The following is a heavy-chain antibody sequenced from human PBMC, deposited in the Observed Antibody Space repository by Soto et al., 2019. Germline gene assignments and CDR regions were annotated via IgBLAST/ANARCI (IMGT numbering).Heavy chain of an antibody. CDR1: GYTFNNYG. V-gene: IGHV1-18*01. Sequence: QVQLVQSGAEVKKPGASVKVSCKASGYTFNNYGISWVRQAPGQGLEWMGWIGPYNGNTDHAQNFQGRVAMTTDKATNTAYMEVRSRRTDDTALYYCARCYCSVGSCYTCWHFDLWGRGTLVTVSS. D-gene: IGHD2-15*01. CDR2: IGPYNGNT. CDR3: ARCYCSVGSCYTCWHFDL. J-gene: IGHJ2*01.